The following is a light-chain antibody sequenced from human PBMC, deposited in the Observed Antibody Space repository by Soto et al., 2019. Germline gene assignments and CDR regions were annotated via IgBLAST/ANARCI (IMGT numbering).Light chain of an antibody. CDR1: SSDVGNYNY. Sequence: QSALTQPRSVSGSPGQSVTISCTGTSSDVGNYNYVSWYQQHPGKAPKLMIYDVSKWPSGVPDHFSGSKSGNTASLTISGLQAEDEADYYCCSYAGSYTWVFGGGTKVTVL. V-gene: IGLV2-11*01. CDR2: DVS. J-gene: IGLJ3*02. CDR3: CSYAGSYTWV.